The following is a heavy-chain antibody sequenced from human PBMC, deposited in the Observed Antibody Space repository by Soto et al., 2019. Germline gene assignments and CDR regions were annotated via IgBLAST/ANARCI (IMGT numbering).Heavy chain of an antibody. Sequence: PGGSLRLSCAAFGFTLSDYYMTWIRQAPGKGLEWVSYISSSATTIYYADSVKGRFTISRDNAKNSLYLQMNSLRAEDTAVYYCARDSVVGYNTWGQGTLVTVSS. CDR1: GFTLSDYY. V-gene: IGHV3-11*01. CDR2: ISSSATTI. D-gene: IGHD5-12*01. CDR3: ARDSVVGYNT. J-gene: IGHJ5*02.